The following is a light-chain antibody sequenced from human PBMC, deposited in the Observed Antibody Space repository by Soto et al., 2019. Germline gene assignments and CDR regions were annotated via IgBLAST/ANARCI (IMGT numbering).Light chain of an antibody. Sequence: DVVMTQSPLSLPVTFVHPASMSCRASQILAYSDGNTYLSWFHQRPGQSPRRLIYRVSNRDSGVPDRFSGSGSGTDFTLKISRVEPEDVGVYYCMQGTHWPPITFGQGTRLEIK. J-gene: IGKJ5*01. CDR3: MQGTHWPPIT. V-gene: IGKV2-30*01. CDR1: QILAYSDGNTY. CDR2: RVS.